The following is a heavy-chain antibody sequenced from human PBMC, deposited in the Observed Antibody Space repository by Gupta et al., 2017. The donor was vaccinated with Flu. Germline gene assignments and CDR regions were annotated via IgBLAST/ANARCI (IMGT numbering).Heavy chain of an antibody. D-gene: IGHD2-15*01. V-gene: IGHV3-74*01. Sequence: MHWVRQDSGKGLVWVSRINNDGSSTSYADSVKGRFTISRDNVKKTMYLQMNSLRVEDTAIYYCARDTQYCSGISCSHFYYYYYMDVWGKGTTVTVSS. CDR3: ARDTQYCSGISCSHFYYYYYMDV. CDR2: INNDGSST. J-gene: IGHJ6*03.